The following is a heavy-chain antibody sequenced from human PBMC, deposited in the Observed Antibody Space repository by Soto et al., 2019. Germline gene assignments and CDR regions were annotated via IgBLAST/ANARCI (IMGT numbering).Heavy chain of an antibody. CDR1: GFTFSGSA. CDR3: TRLSISFDDRPSN. D-gene: IGHD6-6*01. CDR2: IRSKANSYAT. J-gene: IGHJ4*02. Sequence: EVQLVESGGGLVQPGGSLKLSCAASGFTFSGSAMHWVRQASGKGLEWVGRIRSKANSYATAYAASVKGRFTISRDDSKNTAYLQMNSLKTEDTAVYYCTRLSISFDDRPSNWGQGTLVTVSS. V-gene: IGHV3-73*02.